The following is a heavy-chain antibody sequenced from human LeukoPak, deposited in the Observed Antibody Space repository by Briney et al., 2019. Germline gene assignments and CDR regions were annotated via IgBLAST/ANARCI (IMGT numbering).Heavy chain of an antibody. CDR3: ARDSAGGDAGFDY. J-gene: IGHJ4*02. V-gene: IGHV3-21*01. D-gene: IGHD1-26*01. Sequence: GGSLRLSCAASGFTFSSYSMNWVRQAPGKGLEWASSISSSSSYIYYADSVKGRFTISRDNAKNSLYLQMNSLRAEDTAVYYCARDSAGGDAGFDYWGQGTLVTVSS. CDR2: ISSSSSYI. CDR1: GFTFSSYS.